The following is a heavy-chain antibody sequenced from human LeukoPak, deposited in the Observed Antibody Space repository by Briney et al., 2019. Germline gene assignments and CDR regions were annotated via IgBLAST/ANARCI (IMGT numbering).Heavy chain of an antibody. CDR2: LSAYNGKT. V-gene: IGHV1-18*01. J-gene: IGHJ5*02. CDR1: GYTFSSYG. Sequence: GASVKVSCKASGYTFSSYGISWVRQAPAQGLEWIGWLSAYNGKTKHAQKLQGRVTMTTETSTSTAYMELRSLRSDDTAVYYCARARQQLVWANWFDPWGQGTLVTVSS. CDR3: ARARQQLVWANWFDP. D-gene: IGHD6-13*01.